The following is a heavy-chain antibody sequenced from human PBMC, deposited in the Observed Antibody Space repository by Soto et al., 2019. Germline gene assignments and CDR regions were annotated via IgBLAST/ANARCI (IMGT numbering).Heavy chain of an antibody. CDR3: ARNIAVAGQYLDY. CDR2: IYYSGST. Sequence: QVQLQESGPGLVKPSETLSLTCTVSGGSIRSYNWSWVRQPPGKGLEWIGYIYYSGSTNYNPSLKRRVTISVDTSKNKFSLKLSSVTAAATAVYYCARNIAVAGQYLDYWGQGSLVTVSS. D-gene: IGHD6-13*01. CDR1: GGSIRSYN. V-gene: IGHV4-59*01. J-gene: IGHJ4*02.